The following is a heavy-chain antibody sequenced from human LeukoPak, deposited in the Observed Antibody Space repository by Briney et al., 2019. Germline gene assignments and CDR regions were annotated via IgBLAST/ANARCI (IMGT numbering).Heavy chain of an antibody. Sequence: SETLSLTCAVYGGSFSGYYWSWIRQPPGKGLEWIGEINHSGSTNYNPSLKSRVTISVDTSKNQFSLKLSSVTAADTAVYYCARGGPAMVRGVIRGYMDVWGKGTTVTVSS. D-gene: IGHD3-10*01. CDR3: ARGGPAMVRGVIRGYMDV. CDR2: INHSGST. CDR1: GGSFSGYY. J-gene: IGHJ6*03. V-gene: IGHV4-34*01.